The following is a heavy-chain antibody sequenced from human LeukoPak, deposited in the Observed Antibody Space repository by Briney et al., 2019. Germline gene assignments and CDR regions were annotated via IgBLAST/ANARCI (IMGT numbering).Heavy chain of an antibody. Sequence: ASVKVSCKVSGYTLTELSMHWVRQAPGKGLEWMGGFDPEDGETIYAQMFQGRVTMTEDTSTDTAYMELSSLRSEDTAVYYCATDHEGTNYYDSSGYYYWGQGTLVTVSS. CDR1: GYTLTELS. D-gene: IGHD3-22*01. CDR2: FDPEDGET. J-gene: IGHJ4*02. V-gene: IGHV1-24*01. CDR3: ATDHEGTNYYDSSGYYY.